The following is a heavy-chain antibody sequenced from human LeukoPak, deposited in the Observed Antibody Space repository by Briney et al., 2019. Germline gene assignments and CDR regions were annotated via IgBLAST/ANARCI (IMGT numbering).Heavy chain of an antibody. Sequence: ASVKVSCKASGYTFTSYDINWVRQATGQGLEWMGLINPSGSSTIYAQKFQGRVTMTRDMSTSTDYMELSSLRSEDTAVYYCARHNSVGDYGWWFDPWGQGTLVTVSS. V-gene: IGHV1-46*01. D-gene: IGHD1-26*01. CDR2: INPSGSST. CDR1: GYTFTSYD. CDR3: ARHNSVGDYGWWFDP. J-gene: IGHJ5*02.